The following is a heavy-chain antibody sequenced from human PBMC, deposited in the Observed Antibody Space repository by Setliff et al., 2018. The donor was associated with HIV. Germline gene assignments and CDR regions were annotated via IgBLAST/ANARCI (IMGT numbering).Heavy chain of an antibody. CDR3: ARGQGCGGSCHYAFEM. Sequence: PSETLSLTCTVSGDSISSDFYWGWIRQPPGKGLEWIGSIYHSGNTYYMPSLQSRVTISVDMSKNQFYLNLNSVTAADTAVYYCARGQGCGGSCHYAFEMWGQGTMVTV. CDR2: IYHSGNT. D-gene: IGHD2-15*01. J-gene: IGHJ3*02. V-gene: IGHV4-38-2*02. CDR1: GDSISSDFY.